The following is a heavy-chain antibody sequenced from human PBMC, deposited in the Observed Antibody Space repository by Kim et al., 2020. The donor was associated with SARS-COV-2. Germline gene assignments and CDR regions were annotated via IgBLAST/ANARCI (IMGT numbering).Heavy chain of an antibody. CDR2: ISYDGSNK. CDR3: AKSFNGSYFGYDY. D-gene: IGHD1-26*01. V-gene: IGHV3-30*18. CDR1: GFTFNTYG. J-gene: IGHJ4*02. Sequence: GGSLRLSCAASGFTFNTYGMHWVRQAPGKGLEWVAVISYDGSNKYYADSVKGRFTISRDNSKNTLYLQMNSLRIEDTAVYYCAKSFNGSYFGYDYWGQGTLVTVSS.